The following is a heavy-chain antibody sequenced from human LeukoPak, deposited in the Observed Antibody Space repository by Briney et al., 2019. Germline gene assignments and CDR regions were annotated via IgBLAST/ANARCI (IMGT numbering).Heavy chain of an antibody. CDR3: ARDKGPITIPDYYYGMDV. Sequence: PGGSLRLSCAASGFPFSAYYMTWIRQAPGKGLEWVSSIGFSSIGYSSDHLKYADSAKGRFTISRDNAKNSLYLQMNSLRAEDTAVYYCARDKGPITIPDYYYGMDVWGQGTTVTVSS. CDR1: GFPFSAYY. CDR2: IGFSSIGYSSDHL. V-gene: IGHV3-11*05. J-gene: IGHJ6*02. D-gene: IGHD3-9*01.